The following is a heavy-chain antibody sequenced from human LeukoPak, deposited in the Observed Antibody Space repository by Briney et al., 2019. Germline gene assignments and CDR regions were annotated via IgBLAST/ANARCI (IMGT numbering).Heavy chain of an antibody. CDR1: GFTFSSYG. V-gene: IGHV3-30*19. J-gene: IGHJ4*02. CDR2: ILYDGSNK. D-gene: IGHD3-10*01. Sequence: PGRSLTLSCAASGFTFSSYGMHWVRQPPGKGLEWVAVILYDGSNKNYADSVKGRFTISRDNSKNTMYLQMNSLRAEDTAVYYCATELIRSGELLSGDYWGQGTLVTVSS. CDR3: ATELIRSGELLSGDY.